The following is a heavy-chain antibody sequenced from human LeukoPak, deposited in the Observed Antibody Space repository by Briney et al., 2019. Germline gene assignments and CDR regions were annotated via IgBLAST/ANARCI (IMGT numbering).Heavy chain of an antibody. V-gene: IGHV3-30*02. J-gene: IGHJ4*02. CDR3: AKLGYCSGGSCYRSFSF. D-gene: IGHD2-15*01. Sequence: GGSLRLSCAASGFAFSASGMHWVRQAPGKGLDRVAVIRSDGSNKYYADSVKGRFTISRDNSKNTLYLQMNSLRAEDTAVYYCAKLGYCSGGSCYRSFSFWGQGTLVTVSS. CDR1: GFAFSASG. CDR2: IRSDGSNK.